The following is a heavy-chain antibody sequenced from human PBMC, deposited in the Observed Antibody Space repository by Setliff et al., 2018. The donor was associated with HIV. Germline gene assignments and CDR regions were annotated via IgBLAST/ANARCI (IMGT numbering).Heavy chain of an antibody. V-gene: IGHV4-4*08. Sequence: LETLSLTCTVSGDSISSYYWSWIRQPPGKGLEWIGYIYTSGITDYNPSLKSRVTISGDTSKNQFSLKLSSVTAADTAVYYCARDRRGYYYGSGSCYMDVWGTGTTVTVSS. J-gene: IGHJ6*03. CDR3: ARDRRGYYYGSGSCYMDV. CDR2: IYTSGIT. CDR1: GDSISSYY. D-gene: IGHD3-10*01.